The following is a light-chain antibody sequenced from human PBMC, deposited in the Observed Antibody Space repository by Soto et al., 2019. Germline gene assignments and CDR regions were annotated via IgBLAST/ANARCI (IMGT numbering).Light chain of an antibody. Sequence: DIQTTQSPSTVSASVGDGLTITGRASQTISSWLAWYQQKPGKAPKLLIYKASTLKSGVPSRFSGSGSGTEFTLTISTLQPDDFATYYCQQYNTYTWTFGQGTKVDIK. CDR1: QTISSW. CDR3: QQYNTYTWT. V-gene: IGKV1-5*03. J-gene: IGKJ1*01. CDR2: KAS.